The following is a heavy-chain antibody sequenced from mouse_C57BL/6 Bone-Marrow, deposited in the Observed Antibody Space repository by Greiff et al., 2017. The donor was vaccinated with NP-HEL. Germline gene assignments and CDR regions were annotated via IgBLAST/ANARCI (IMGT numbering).Heavy chain of an antibody. CDR2: IYPGDGDT. CDR3: ARSSPYFDV. CDR1: GYAFSSSW. V-gene: IGHV1-82*01. Sequence: QVQLQQSGPELVKPGASVKISCKASGYAFSSSWMNWVKQRPGKGLEWIGRIYPGDGDTNYNGKFKGKATLTADKSSSTAYMQLSSLTSEDSAVYFCARSSPYFDVWGTETTVTVSS. J-gene: IGHJ1*03.